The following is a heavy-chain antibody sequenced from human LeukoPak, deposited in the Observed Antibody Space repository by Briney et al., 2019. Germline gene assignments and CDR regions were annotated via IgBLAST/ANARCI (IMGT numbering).Heavy chain of an antibody. CDR1: GFTFSSYE. CDR2: ISRSGSTI. Sequence: PGGSLRLSCAASGFTFSSYEMNWVRQAPGKGLEWVSYISRSGSTIYYADSVQGRFTISRDNAKNSLYLQMNSLRADDTAVYYCARSMVTNYFDHWGQGTLVTVSS. V-gene: IGHV3-48*03. D-gene: IGHD4-17*01. J-gene: IGHJ4*02. CDR3: ARSMVTNYFDH.